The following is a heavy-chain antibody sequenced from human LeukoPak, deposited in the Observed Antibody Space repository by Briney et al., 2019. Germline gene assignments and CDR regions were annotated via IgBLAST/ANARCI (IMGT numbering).Heavy chain of an antibody. Sequence: GGSLRLSCAASGFTFSNHYMHWVRQAPGKGLVSVSRIDPNGRYTSYADSVKGRFTISGDNAKNTLYLQMNTLGAEDTALYCCVRGSTDWNGMDVWGQGTTVTVSS. J-gene: IGHJ6*02. D-gene: IGHD6-19*01. CDR2: IDPNGRYT. V-gene: IGHV3-74*01. CDR1: GFTFSNHY. CDR3: VRGSTDWNGMDV.